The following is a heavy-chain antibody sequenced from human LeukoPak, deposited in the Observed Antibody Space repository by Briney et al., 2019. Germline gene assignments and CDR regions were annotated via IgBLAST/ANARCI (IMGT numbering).Heavy chain of an antibody. V-gene: IGHV3-23*01. CDR3: AKAPEWLLLRLDY. CDR2: ISGSGGST. Sequence: GGSLRLSCAASGFTLSSYAMSWVRKAPGKGLEWVSAISGSGGSTYYADSVKGRFTISRDNSKNTLYLQMNSLRAEDTAVYYCAKAPEWLLLRLDYWGQGTLVTVSS. CDR1: GFTLSSYA. J-gene: IGHJ4*02. D-gene: IGHD3-22*01.